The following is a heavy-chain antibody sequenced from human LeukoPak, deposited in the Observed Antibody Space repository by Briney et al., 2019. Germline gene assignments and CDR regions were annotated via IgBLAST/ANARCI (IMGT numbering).Heavy chain of an antibody. CDR3: ATLVGLTPH. CDR1: GLSFSNYA. Sequence: GGSLRLSCAASGLSFSNYAMNWVRQAPGKGLEWVSSISSSTTYIYYTDSVKGRVTISRDNAKNSVYLQMNSLRAEDTAVYYCATLVGLTPHWGQGTLVTVSS. CDR2: ISSSTTYI. V-gene: IGHV3-21*01. J-gene: IGHJ4*02. D-gene: IGHD1-26*01.